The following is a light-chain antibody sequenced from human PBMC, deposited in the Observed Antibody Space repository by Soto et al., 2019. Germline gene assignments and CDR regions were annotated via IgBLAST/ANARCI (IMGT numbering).Light chain of an antibody. J-gene: IGKJ1*01. Sequence: DIQMTQSPSTLSASVGDRVTITCRASQSISSWLAWYQQKPGKAPKLLIYDASSLESGVPSRFSGSGSGTEFTLTISSRQPDDFATYYCQQYNSYRRTFGQGTKVEIK. CDR2: DAS. V-gene: IGKV1-5*01. CDR3: QQYNSYRRT. CDR1: QSISSW.